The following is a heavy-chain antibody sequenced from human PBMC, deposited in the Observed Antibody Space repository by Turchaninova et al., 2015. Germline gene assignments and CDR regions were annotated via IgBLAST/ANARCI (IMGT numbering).Heavy chain of an antibody. V-gene: IGHV3-72*01. D-gene: IGHD3-16*01. CDR3: GRAPNEGRPYYFDN. Sequence: PGGSLRLSCAASGFTFSDHYMDWVRQAPGKGLEWVGRCGSKANRHTTEYAPAVKGRFTISRDASKNSLYLQMNSLKIEDTAVYYCGRAPNEGRPYYFDNWGQGTLVTVSS. CDR1: GFTFSDHY. CDR2: CGSKANRHTT. J-gene: IGHJ4*02.